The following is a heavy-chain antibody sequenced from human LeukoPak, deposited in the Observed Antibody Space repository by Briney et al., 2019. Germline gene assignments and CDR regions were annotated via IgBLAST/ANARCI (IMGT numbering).Heavy chain of an antibody. Sequence: GGSLRLSCAASGFTFSSYGMHWVRQAPGKGLEWVAFIRYDGSNKYYADSVKGRFTISGDNSKNTLYLQMNSLRAEDTAVYYCAKGYNWNLRGNYWGQGTLVTVSS. D-gene: IGHD1-20*01. CDR1: GFTFSSYG. CDR3: AKGYNWNLRGNY. V-gene: IGHV3-30*02. J-gene: IGHJ4*02. CDR2: IRYDGSNK.